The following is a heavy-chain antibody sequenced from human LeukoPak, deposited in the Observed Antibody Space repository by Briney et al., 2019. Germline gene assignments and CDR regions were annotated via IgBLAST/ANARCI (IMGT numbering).Heavy chain of an antibody. CDR2: ISAYNGNT. D-gene: IGHD2-2*01. Sequence: GASVKVSCKASGYTFTSYGISWVRQAPGQGLEWMGWISAYNGNTNYAQKLQGRVTMTTDTSTSTAYMELRSLSSDDTAVYYCARDHRVVPAAMSFDYWGQGTLVTVSS. J-gene: IGHJ4*02. V-gene: IGHV1-18*01. CDR1: GYTFTSYG. CDR3: ARDHRVVPAAMSFDY.